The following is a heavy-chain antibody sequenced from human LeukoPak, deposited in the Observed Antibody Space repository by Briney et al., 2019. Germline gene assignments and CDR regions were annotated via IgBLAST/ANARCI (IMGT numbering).Heavy chain of an antibody. CDR1: GYTFTSYG. CDR2: ISVYNGDT. D-gene: IGHD6-19*01. CDR3: AREGYSSGWLDY. V-gene: IGHV1-18*01. J-gene: IGHJ4*02. Sequence: ASVKVSCKASGYTFTSYGISWVRQAPGQGLEWMGWISVYNGDTNYPQKFQGRVTMTTDTSTSTAYMELRSLRSDDTAVYYCAREGYSSGWLDYWGQGTLVTVSS.